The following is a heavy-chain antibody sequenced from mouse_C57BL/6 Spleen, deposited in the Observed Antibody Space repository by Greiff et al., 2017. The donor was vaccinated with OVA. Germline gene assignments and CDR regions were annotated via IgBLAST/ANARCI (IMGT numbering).Heavy chain of an antibody. V-gene: IGHV5-17*01. CDR3: ARSSIYYYGKGYFDV. D-gene: IGHD1-1*01. Sequence: EVQGVESGGGLVKPGGSLKLSCAASGFTFSDYGMHWVRQAPEKGLEWVAYISRGSSTIYYADTVKGRFTISRDNAKNTLFLQMTSLRSEDTAMYYCARSSIYYYGKGYFDVWGTGTTVTVSS. J-gene: IGHJ1*03. CDR1: GFTFSDYG. CDR2: ISRGSSTI.